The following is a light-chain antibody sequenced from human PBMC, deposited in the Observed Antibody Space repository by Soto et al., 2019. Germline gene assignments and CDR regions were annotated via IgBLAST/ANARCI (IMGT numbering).Light chain of an antibody. J-gene: IGKJ3*01. V-gene: IGKV2-28*01. Sequence: DIVMTQSPLSLSVTPGEAASISCRCSQSLLHRKGNSYLDWYLQRAGQSPQLVTSLASNRAAWVPDRFSGSGSGTDFPLHISRVEAEDVGLYHCMQALQASFTFGPGTKVDL. CDR1: QSLLHRKGNSY. CDR2: LAS. CDR3: MQALQASFT.